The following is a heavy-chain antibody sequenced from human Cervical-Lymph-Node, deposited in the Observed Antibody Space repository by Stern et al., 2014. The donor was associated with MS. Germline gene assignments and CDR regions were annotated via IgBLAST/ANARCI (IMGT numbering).Heavy chain of an antibody. J-gene: IGHJ4*02. CDR3: ARAGYDFWRGDPFDY. CDR2: IIPMFGTA. CDR1: GGTFSSYI. Sequence: VQLVQSGAEVKKPGSSVKVSCRASGGTFSSYIISWVRHAPGHGLEWMGGIIPMFGTANYAEKFQDRVTFTADESTSTAYMEMSSLRSDDTAVYFCARAGYDFWRGDPFDYWGQGTLVTVSS. V-gene: IGHV1-69*01. D-gene: IGHD3-3*01.